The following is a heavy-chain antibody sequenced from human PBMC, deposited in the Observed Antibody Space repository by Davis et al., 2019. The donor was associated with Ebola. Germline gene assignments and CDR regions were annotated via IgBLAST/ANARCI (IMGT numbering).Heavy chain of an antibody. CDR3: ARASAEVLTYYYGMDV. J-gene: IGHJ6*02. D-gene: IGHD1-14*01. CDR1: GGSISSSIYF. Sequence: SETLSLTCTVSGGSISSSIYFWGWIRQPPGKGLEWIGSVYYSGNTYYNPPLKSRVSISVDTSKNQFSLKLSSVTAADTAVYYCARASAEVLTYYYGMDVWGQGTTVTVSS. V-gene: IGHV4-39*07. CDR2: VYYSGNT.